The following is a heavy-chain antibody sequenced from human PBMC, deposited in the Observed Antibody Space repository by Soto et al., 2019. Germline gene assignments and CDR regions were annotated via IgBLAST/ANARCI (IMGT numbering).Heavy chain of an antibody. CDR3: ARVGHDYSNSGMDV. CDR2: IDPSDSRT. J-gene: IGHJ6*02. V-gene: IGHV5-10-1*01. D-gene: IGHD4-4*01. Sequence: PGESLKISCKGRGFSLSSYWINWVRQMPGKGLEWMGKIDPSDSRTTYSPSFQGHVTISVDKSISTAYLQWSSVKASDTAMYYCARVGHDYSNSGMDVWGQGTTVTVSS. CDR1: GFSLSSYW.